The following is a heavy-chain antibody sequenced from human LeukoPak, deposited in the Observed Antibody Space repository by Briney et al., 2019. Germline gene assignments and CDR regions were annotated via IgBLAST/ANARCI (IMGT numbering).Heavy chain of an antibody. V-gene: IGHV3-30*04. CDR1: GFTFSSYA. Sequence: GGSLRLSCAASGFTFSSYAMHGVRQAPGKGVEGVAVISYDGSNKYYADSVKGRFTISRDNAKNSLYLQMNSLRAEDTAVYYCATRHADYWGQGTLVTVSS. J-gene: IGHJ4*02. CDR2: ISYDGSNK. CDR3: ATRHADY.